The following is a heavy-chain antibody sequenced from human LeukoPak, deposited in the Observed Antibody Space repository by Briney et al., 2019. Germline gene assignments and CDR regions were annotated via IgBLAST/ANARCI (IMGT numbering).Heavy chain of an antibody. D-gene: IGHD3-22*01. Sequence: KTSETPSLTCTVSGGSISSNYWNWIRQPPGKGLEWIGFIYFTGSTIYNPSLKSRVTISVDTSKNQFSLRLTSVTAADTAVYYCARDYSDSSGYSPFQHWGQGTLVTVSS. CDR1: GGSISSNY. V-gene: IGHV4-59*01. J-gene: IGHJ1*01. CDR3: ARDYSDSSGYSPFQH. CDR2: IYFTGST.